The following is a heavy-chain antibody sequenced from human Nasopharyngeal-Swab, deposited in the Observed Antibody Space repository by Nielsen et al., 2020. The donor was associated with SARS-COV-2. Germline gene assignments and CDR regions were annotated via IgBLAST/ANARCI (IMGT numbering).Heavy chain of an antibody. J-gene: IGHJ4*02. CDR3: ARALSDSSGYYSFLDY. CDR1: GFTFSSYE. D-gene: IGHD3-22*01. Sequence: GGSLRLSCAVSGFTFSSYEMNWVRQAPGKGLEWVSYISSSGSTIYYADSVKGRFTISRDNAKNSLYLQMNSLRAEDTAVYYCARALSDSSGYYSFLDYWGQGTLVTVSS. CDR2: ISSSGSTI. V-gene: IGHV3-48*03.